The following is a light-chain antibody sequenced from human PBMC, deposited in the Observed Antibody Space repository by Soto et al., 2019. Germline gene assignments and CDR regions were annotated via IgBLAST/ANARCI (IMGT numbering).Light chain of an antibody. CDR3: QQYAGSLSWT. V-gene: IGKV3-20*01. J-gene: IGKJ1*01. CDR2: GAS. CDR1: QSVSSSY. Sequence: ENVLKQSTGTLSLSQGERVTLSCRASQSVSSSYLAWYQQKPGQAPRLLIYGASSRATGIPDRFSGSGSGTDFTLTISRLEPEDFAVYYCQQYAGSLSWTFGQGTKVDIK.